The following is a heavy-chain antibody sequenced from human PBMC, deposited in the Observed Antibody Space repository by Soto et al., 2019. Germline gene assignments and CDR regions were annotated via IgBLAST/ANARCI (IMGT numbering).Heavy chain of an antibody. V-gene: IGHV3-9*01. CDR3: AKGGSAALIAAAGTDNWFDP. D-gene: IGHD6-13*01. J-gene: IGHJ5*02. CDR1: GGTFDVYX. CDR2: ISLNSVII. Sequence: SPMLAGAASGGTFDVYXMNWVRQAPGKGMEWGSCISLNSVIIGYADSVKGTFNIYRDNAKNSLYLKMNSLRADDTALYYCAKGGSAALIAAAGTDNWFDPWGQRTKVPVSS.